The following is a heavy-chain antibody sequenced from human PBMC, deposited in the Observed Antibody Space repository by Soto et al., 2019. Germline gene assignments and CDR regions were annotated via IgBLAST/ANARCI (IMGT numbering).Heavy chain of an antibody. D-gene: IGHD4-4*01. CDR1: GYTFTSYY. V-gene: IGHV1-46*01. CDR2: INPDGGGT. CDR3: AVGGNYLSMDV. Sequence: QVQLVQSGAEVKKPGASVKVSCKASGYTFTSYYMHWVRLAPGQGLEWMGIINPDGGGTSYAQQIQGRVIMTRDTSTSTVYMEMSSMRFEDTAVYYCAVGGNYLSMDVWGQGTTVTVSS. J-gene: IGHJ6*02.